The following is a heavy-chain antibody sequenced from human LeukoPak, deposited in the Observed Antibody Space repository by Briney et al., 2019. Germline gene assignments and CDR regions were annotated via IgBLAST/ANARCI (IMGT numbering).Heavy chain of an antibody. CDR3: ARDMGRYCSSTSCYSWFDP. V-gene: IGHV1-2*02. D-gene: IGHD2-2*02. Sequence: ASVTVSCKASGYTFTGYYMHWVRQAPGQGLEWMGWINPNSGGTNYAQKFQGRVTMTRDTSISTAYMELSRLRSDDTAVYYCARDMGRYCSSTSCYSWFDPWGQGTLVTVSS. CDR1: GYTFTGYY. J-gene: IGHJ5*02. CDR2: INPNSGGT.